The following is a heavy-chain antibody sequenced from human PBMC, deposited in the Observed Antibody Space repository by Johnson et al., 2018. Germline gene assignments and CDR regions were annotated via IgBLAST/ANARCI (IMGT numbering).Heavy chain of an antibody. CDR1: GFTFRDYG. CDR3: ARWRTRLYVMDV. J-gene: IGHJ6*02. V-gene: IGHV3-33*01. CDR2: IWHDGSDK. Sequence: QLQLVQSGGGVVQPGRSLRLSCAASGFTFRDYGMHWVRQAPGKGLEWVAVIWHDGSDKKYADSVKGRFTISRDNSKNTLYLQINSLRAEDTAVYYCARWRTRLYVMDVWGQGTTVTVSS. D-gene: IGHD3-3*01.